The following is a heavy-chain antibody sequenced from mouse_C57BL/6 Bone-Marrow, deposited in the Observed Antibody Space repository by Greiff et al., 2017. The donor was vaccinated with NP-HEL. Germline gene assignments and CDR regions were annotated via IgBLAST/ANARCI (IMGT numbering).Heavy chain of an antibody. J-gene: IGHJ4*01. CDR3: ARVGYGFYYYAMDY. CDR2: IYPGGGYT. CDR1: GYTFTNYW. D-gene: IGHD2-10*02. Sequence: QVQLQQSGAELVRPGTSVKMSCKASGYTFTNYWIGWAKQRPGHGLEWIGDIYPGGGYTNYNEKFKGKATLTADKSSSTAYMQFSSLTSEDSAIYYCARVGYGFYYYAMDYWGQGTSVTVSS. V-gene: IGHV1-63*01.